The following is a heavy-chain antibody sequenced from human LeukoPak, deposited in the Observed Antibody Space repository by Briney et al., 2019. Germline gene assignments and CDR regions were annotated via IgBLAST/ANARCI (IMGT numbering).Heavy chain of an antibody. CDR3: VRDVGGIYYVFGY. D-gene: IGHD1-26*01. V-gene: IGHV3-23*01. Sequence: GGSLRLSCPASGFTFSSYVMSWVRQTPWKGLEWVSSISGGSITFYADSVKGRFTISRDNSKNMMYLQMNSLRAEDTAVYYCVRDVGGIYYVFGYWGQGTLVTVSS. CDR1: GFTFSSYV. J-gene: IGHJ4*02. CDR2: ISGGSIT.